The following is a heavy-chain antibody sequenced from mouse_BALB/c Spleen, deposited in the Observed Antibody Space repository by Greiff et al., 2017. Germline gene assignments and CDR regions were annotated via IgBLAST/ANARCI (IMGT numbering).Heavy chain of an antibody. V-gene: IGHV1-4*01. CDR2: INPSSGYT. CDR1: GYTFTSYT. Sequence: QVQLKQSGAELARPGASVKMSCKASGYTFTSYTMHWVKQRPGQGLEWIGYINPSSGYTNYNQKFKDKATFTADTSSNTAYMQLSSLTSEDSAVYYCARDRYYAMDYWGQGTSVTVSS. D-gene: IGHD2-14*01. CDR3: ARDRYYAMDY. J-gene: IGHJ4*01.